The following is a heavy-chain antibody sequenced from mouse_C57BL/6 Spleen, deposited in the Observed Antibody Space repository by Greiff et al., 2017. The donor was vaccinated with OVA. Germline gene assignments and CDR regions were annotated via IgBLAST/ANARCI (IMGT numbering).Heavy chain of an antibody. D-gene: IGHD1-1*01. V-gene: IGHV5-17*01. Sequence: EVKLMESGGGLVKPGGSLKLSCAASGFTFSDYGMHWVRQAPEKGLEWVAYISSGSSTIYYADTVKGRFTISRDNAKNTLFLQMTSLRSEDTAMYYCARGGGFITTVVAPFGYWGQGTTLTVSS. CDR3: ARGGGFITTVVAPFGY. CDR1: GFTFSDYG. CDR2: ISSGSSTI. J-gene: IGHJ2*01.